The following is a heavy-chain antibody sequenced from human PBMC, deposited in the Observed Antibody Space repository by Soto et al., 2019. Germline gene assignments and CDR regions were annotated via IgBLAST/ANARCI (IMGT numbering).Heavy chain of an antibody. CDR3: ARTLGATYYYYGMDV. Sequence: ASETLSLTCPVSGGSISSGCYYWSWIRQHPGKGLEWIGYIYYSGSTYYNPSLKSRVTISVDTSKNQFSLKLSSVTAADTAVYYCARTLGATYYYYGMDVWGQGTTVTVSS. CDR2: IYYSGST. V-gene: IGHV4-31*03. D-gene: IGHD3-16*01. J-gene: IGHJ6*02. CDR1: GGSISSGCYY.